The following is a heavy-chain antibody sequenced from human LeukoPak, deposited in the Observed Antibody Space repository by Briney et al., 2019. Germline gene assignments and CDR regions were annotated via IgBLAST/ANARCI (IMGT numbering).Heavy chain of an antibody. Sequence: SETLSLTCTVSGGSISSSSYYWGWIRQPPGKGLEWIGSIYYSGSSYYNPSLKSRVTISVDTSKNQFSLKLSSVTAADTAVYYCARHIKGSSGSFDYWGQGTLVTVSS. CDR2: IYYSGSS. D-gene: IGHD3-22*01. J-gene: IGHJ4*02. CDR3: ARHIKGSSGSFDY. CDR1: GGSISSSSYY. V-gene: IGHV4-39*01.